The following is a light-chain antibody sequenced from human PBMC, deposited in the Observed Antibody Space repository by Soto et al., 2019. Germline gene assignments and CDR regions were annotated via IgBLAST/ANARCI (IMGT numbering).Light chain of an antibody. CDR3: QQYVTSAIT. V-gene: IGKV3-20*01. Sequence: EIVLTQSPGTLSLSPGERATLSCRASQSVSSSYLAWYQQKPGQAPRLLIYGASSRATGIPDRFSGSGSETDFTLTISRLEPEDFALYYCQQYVTSAITFGQGTRLEIK. CDR2: GAS. J-gene: IGKJ5*01. CDR1: QSVSSSY.